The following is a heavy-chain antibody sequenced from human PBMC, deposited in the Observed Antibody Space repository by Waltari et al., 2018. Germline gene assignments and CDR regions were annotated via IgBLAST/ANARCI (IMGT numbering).Heavy chain of an antibody. CDR2: IYYSGST. J-gene: IGHJ5*02. CDR3: ARVKYSSSRRADWFDP. D-gene: IGHD6-13*01. CDR1: GGSISSSSYY. Sequence: QLQLQESGPGLVKPSETLSLTCTVSGGSISSSSYYWGWIRQPPGKGLEWIGSIYYSGSTYYNPSLKSRVTISVDTSKNQFSLKLSSVTAADTAVYYCARVKYSSSRRADWFDPWGQGTLVTVSS. V-gene: IGHV4-39*07.